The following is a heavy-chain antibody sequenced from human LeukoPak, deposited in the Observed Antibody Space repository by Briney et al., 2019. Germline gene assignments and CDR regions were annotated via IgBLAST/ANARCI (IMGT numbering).Heavy chain of an antibody. CDR2: IWYDGSNK. V-gene: IGHV3-33*06. CDR1: GFTFSSYG. CDR3: AKEVIVGVSFDY. D-gene: IGHD1-26*01. Sequence: GGSLRLSCAASGFTFSSYGMHWVRQAPGKGLEWVAVIWYDGSNKYYADSVKGRFTISRDNSKNTLYLQMNSLRAEDTAVYYCAKEVIVGVSFDYWGQGTLVTVSS. J-gene: IGHJ4*02.